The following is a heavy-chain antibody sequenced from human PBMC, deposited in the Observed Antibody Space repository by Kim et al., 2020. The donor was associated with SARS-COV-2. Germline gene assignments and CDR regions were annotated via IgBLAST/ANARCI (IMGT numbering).Heavy chain of an antibody. CDR1: GFTFSNFW. Sequence: GGSLRLSCTASGFTFSNFWLSWVRQAPGKGLEWLANIKGDGGLKYYVDSVKGRFTISRDNAKNSLFLQMNSLRADDTAIYYCATLGRSNSYSSWGQGTLV. D-gene: IGHD6-13*01. CDR3: ATLGRSNSYSS. J-gene: IGHJ5*02. CDR2: IKGDGGLK. V-gene: IGHV3-7*01.